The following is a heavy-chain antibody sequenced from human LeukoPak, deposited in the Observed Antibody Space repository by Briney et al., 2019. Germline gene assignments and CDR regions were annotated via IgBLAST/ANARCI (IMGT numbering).Heavy chain of an antibody. J-gene: IGHJ4*02. CDR2: IYYSGST. CDR1: GGSISSYY. V-gene: IGHV4-59*01. D-gene: IGHD6-19*01. Sequence: SETLSLTCTVSGGSISSYYWSWIRQPPGKGLEWIGYIYYSGSTNYNPSLKSRVTISVDTSKNQFSLKLSSVTAADTAVYYCVRVEKAGYFDYWGQGTLVTVSS. CDR3: VRVEKAGYFDY.